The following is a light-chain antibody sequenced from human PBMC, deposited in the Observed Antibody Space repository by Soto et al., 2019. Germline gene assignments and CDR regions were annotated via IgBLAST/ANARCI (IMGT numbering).Light chain of an antibody. CDR1: QDINNC. Sequence: DIQMTQTPSSLSASVGDRVTITCQASQDINNCLNWYHQKPGKAPKLLIYDASNLETGVPSRFSGSGSGTHFTFTISSLQPEHTATYYCQQYDNLPLTFGPGTKVEI. CDR3: QQYDNLPLT. CDR2: DAS. V-gene: IGKV1-33*01. J-gene: IGKJ3*01.